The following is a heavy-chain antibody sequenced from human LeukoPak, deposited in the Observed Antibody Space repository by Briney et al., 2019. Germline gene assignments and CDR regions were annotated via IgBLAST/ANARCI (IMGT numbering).Heavy chain of an antibody. Sequence: PSETLSLTCTVSGGSISSYYWSWIRQPPGKGLEWIGYIYYSGSTNYNPSLKSRVTISVDTSKNQFSLKLSSVTTADTAVYYCARLLGSSAALAFDPWGQGTLVTVSS. CDR3: ARLLGSSAALAFDP. D-gene: IGHD6-25*01. J-gene: IGHJ5*02. CDR2: IYYSGST. CDR1: GGSISSYY. V-gene: IGHV4-59*08.